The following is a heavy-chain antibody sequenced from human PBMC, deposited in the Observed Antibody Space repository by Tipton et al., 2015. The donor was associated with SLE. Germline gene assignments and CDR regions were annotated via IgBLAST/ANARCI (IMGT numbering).Heavy chain of an antibody. V-gene: IGHV1-18*01. D-gene: IGHD2-2*01. Sequence: QSGAEVKKPGASVKVSCKASGYTFTSYGISWVRQAPGQGLEWLGWISAYNGNTKYAQNVQGRVTMTTDTSTSTAYMELRSLRSDDTAVYYCARDREWDADIVVVPAENWFDPWGQGTLVTVSS. J-gene: IGHJ5*02. CDR2: ISAYNGNT. CDR3: ARDREWDADIVVVPAENWFDP. CDR1: GYTFTSYG.